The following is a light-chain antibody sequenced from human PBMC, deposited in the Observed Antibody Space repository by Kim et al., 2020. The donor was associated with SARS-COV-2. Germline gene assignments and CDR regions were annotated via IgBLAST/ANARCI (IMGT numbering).Light chain of an antibody. CDR1: SSDIGSYNF. CDR3: SSYTNSFTWV. J-gene: IGLJ3*02. CDR2: DVS. Sequence: QSITISCTGRSSDIGSYNFVSWYQQHPDKAPKLMIYDVSSRPSGVSTRFSGSKSGNTASLTISGLQIEDEADYHCSSYTNSFTWVFGGGTKVTVL. V-gene: IGLV2-14*03.